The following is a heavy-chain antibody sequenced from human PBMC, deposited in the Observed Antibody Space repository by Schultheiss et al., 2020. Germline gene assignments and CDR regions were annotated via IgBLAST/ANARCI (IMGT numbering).Heavy chain of an antibody. CDR1: GGSFSGYY. J-gene: IGHJ4*02. CDR3: ARVRYSNYLYYFDY. CDR2: INHSGST. D-gene: IGHD4-11*01. V-gene: IGHV4-34*01. Sequence: SETLSLTCAVYGGSFSGYYWCWIRQPPGKGLEWIGEINHSGSTNYNPSLKSRVTISVDTSKNQFSLKLSSVTAADTAVYYCARVRYSNYLYYFDYWGQGTLVTVSS.